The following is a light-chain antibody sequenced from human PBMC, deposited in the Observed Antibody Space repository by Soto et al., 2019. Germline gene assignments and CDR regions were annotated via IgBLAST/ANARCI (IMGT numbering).Light chain of an antibody. CDR3: QQYEAVVT. CDR2: GAS. CDR1: QSLTNNS. J-gene: IGKJ1*01. Sequence: EIVLTQSPGTLSLSPGERATLSCRASQSLTNNSFAWYQQKPGRALRLLIDGASTRATGIPDRFSGSGSGTDVTLTISRLEPEDVAVYYCQQYEAVVTFVQGTKVEI. V-gene: IGKV3-20*01.